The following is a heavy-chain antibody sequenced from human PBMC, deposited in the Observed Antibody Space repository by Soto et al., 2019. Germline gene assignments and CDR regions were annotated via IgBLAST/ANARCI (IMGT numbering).Heavy chain of an antibody. CDR2: MTPSGGSI. D-gene: IGHD6-19*01. J-gene: IGHJ4*02. CDR3: AKSSSGLYIHY. V-gene: IGHV3-23*01. CDR1: GFTFSSYA. Sequence: EVQLLESGGGLVQPGGSLRLSCAASGFTFSSYAMNWVRQAPGKGLEWVSTMTPSGGSIYYADSVKGRFTISRDNSRNTLYLLMNSLRAEDTAVYYCAKSSSGLYIHYWGQGTLVTVSS.